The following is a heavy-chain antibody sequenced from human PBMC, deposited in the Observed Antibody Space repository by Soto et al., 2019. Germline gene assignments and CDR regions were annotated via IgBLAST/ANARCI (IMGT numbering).Heavy chain of an antibody. Sequence: GGSLRLSCAASGFTFSSYSMNWVRQAPGKGLEWVSSISSSSYIYYADSVKGRFTISRDNAKNSLYLQMNSLRAEDTAVYYCARDQATGTYYYYYGMDVWGQGTTVTAP. CDR1: GFTFSSYS. J-gene: IGHJ6*02. D-gene: IGHD1-1*01. CDR2: ISSSSYI. V-gene: IGHV3-21*01. CDR3: ARDQATGTYYYYYGMDV.